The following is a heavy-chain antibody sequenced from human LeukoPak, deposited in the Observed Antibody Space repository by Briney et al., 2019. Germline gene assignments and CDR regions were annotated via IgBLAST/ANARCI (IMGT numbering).Heavy chain of an antibody. Sequence: GGSLRLSCAASGFIVSGYSMNWVRQAPGKGLEWVSYIRSSGTTIFYADSVKGRFTISRDNAKNSLYLQMNSLRAEDTAIYYCARGSCTGAFCYLSERHWFDPWGQGTLVTVSS. J-gene: IGHJ5*02. D-gene: IGHD2-8*02. CDR2: IRSSGTTI. CDR3: ARGSCTGAFCYLSERHWFDP. V-gene: IGHV3-48*04. CDR1: GFIVSGYS.